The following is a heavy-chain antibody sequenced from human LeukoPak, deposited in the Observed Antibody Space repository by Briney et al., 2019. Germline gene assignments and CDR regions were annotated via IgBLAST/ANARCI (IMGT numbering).Heavy chain of an antibody. CDR3: AAIRFLEWFPEDY. J-gene: IGHJ4*02. V-gene: IGHV1-2*02. D-gene: IGHD3-3*01. CDR1: GYTFTGYY. CDR2: INPNSGGT. Sequence: ASVKVSCKASGYTFTGYYMHWVRQAPGQGLEWMGWINPNSGGTNYAQKLQGRVTMTTDTSTSTAYMELRSLRSDDTAVYYCAAIRFLEWFPEDYWGQGTLVTVSS.